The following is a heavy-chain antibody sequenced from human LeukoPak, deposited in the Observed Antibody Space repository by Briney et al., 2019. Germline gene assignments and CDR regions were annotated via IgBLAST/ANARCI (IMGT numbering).Heavy chain of an antibody. CDR2: IYSDSST. CDR1: GFTFSSYP. CDR3: TRMESGSYYSY. Sequence: HPGGSLRLSCAASGFTFSSYPMHWVRQAPGKGLEWVSVIYSDSSTYYADSVKGRFTISRDNSKNTLYLQMNSLRAEDTAVYYCTRMESGSYYSYWGQGTLVTVSS. V-gene: IGHV3-53*01. J-gene: IGHJ4*02. D-gene: IGHD1-26*01.